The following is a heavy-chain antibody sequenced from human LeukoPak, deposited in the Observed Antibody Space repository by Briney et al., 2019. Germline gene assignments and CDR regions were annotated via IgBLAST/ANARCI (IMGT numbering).Heavy chain of an antibody. CDR1: GFTFSRYN. CDR3: ARIGYSSSSNDY. Sequence: GGSLRLSCAASGFTFSRYNVNWVRQAPGKGLEWVSSISSSSTNIYYADSVKGRFTISRDNARNSVYLQMNSLRVEDTAVYYCARIGYSSSSNDYWGQGTLVTVSS. J-gene: IGHJ4*02. CDR2: ISSSSTNI. V-gene: IGHV3-21*01. D-gene: IGHD6-6*01.